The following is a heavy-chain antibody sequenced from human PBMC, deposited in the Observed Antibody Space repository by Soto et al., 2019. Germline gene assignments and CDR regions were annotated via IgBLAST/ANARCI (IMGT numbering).Heavy chain of an antibody. CDR2: MWYDRSHT. CDR1: GFTFSSYA. J-gene: IGHJ6*01. D-gene: IGHD3-9*01. Sequence: QAHLVESGGGVVQPGGSLRLSCAASGFTFSSYAMHWVRQAPGKGLEWVALMWYDRSHTYYADSVKGRFNISRDESKNILFPHMGGLRAGDTAVYLWSRSWSWRTGYFSGVGGRGQRTKVNGSP. V-gene: IGHV3-33*01. CDR3: SRSWSWRTGYFSGVGG.